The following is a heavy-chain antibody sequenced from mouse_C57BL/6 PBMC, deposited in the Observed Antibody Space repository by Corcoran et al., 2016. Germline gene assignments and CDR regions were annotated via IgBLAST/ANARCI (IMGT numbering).Heavy chain of an antibody. Sequence: EVQLQQSGPELVKPGASVKISCKASGYTFTDYYMNWVKQSHGKSLEWIGDINPNNGGTSYNQKFKGKATFTVDKSSSTAYMELRSLTSEDSAVYDCAIIYYGSRGFAYWGQGTLVTVSA. CDR2: INPNNGGT. V-gene: IGHV1-26*01. CDR1: GYTFTDYY. CDR3: AIIYYGSRGFAY. J-gene: IGHJ3*01. D-gene: IGHD1-1*01.